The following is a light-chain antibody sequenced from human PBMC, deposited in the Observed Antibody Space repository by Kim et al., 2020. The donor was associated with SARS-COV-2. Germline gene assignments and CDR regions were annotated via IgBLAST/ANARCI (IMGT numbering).Light chain of an antibody. CDR1: RLGEKF. Sequence: VSVSPGQTASIPCSGYRLGEKFASWYQQRPGQSPILVIYHDTQRAPGIPERFSGSNSGDTATLTIAGTQAMDEAHYYCQTWGTSVVFGGGTQLTVL. J-gene: IGLJ2*01. CDR2: HDT. CDR3: QTWGTSVV. V-gene: IGLV3-1*01.